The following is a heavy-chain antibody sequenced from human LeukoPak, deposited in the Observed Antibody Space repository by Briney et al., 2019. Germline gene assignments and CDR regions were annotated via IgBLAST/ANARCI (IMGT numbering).Heavy chain of an antibody. CDR2: ISSNGGST. D-gene: IGHD6-19*01. CDR1: GFTFSSYA. J-gene: IGHJ1*01. Sequence: PGGSPRLSCAASGFTFSSYAMHWVRQAPGKGLEYVSAISSNGGSTYYANSVKGRFTISRDNSKNTLYLQMGSLRAEDMAVYYCARDGGSGWYDKYFQHWGQGTLVTVSS. V-gene: IGHV3-64*01. CDR3: ARDGGSGWYDKYFQH.